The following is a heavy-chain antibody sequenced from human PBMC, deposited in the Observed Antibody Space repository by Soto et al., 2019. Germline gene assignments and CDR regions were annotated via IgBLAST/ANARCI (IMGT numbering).Heavy chain of an antibody. CDR3: ARNMDYYYGPGSGNGHGF. Sequence: VQLVQSGAEMKEPGDSVRVSCEASGYTFTSYYINWVRQAPGPGLEWMGWINPKFGDTTYAQDFQGRVSMTRDMSISTVYMELSRLTSDDTAIYYCARNMDYYYGPGSGNGHGFWGQGTTVTVFS. D-gene: IGHD3-10*01. CDR2: INPKFGDT. J-gene: IGHJ6*02. CDR1: GYTFTSYY. V-gene: IGHV1-2*02.